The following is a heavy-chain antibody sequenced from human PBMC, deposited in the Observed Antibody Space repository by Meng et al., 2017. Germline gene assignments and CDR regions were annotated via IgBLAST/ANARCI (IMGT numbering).Heavy chain of an antibody. CDR1: GGSFSGYY. V-gene: IGHV4-34*01. Sequence: VPTQQWGAGLLKPSETLSLTCAVYGGSFSGYYWSWIRQPPGKGLEWIGEINHSGSTNYNPSLKSRVTISVDTSKNQFSLKLSSVTAADTAVYYCARGRLRAYGSGSPEDYWGQGTLVTVSS. J-gene: IGHJ4*02. D-gene: IGHD3-10*01. CDR2: INHSGST. CDR3: ARGRLRAYGSGSPEDY.